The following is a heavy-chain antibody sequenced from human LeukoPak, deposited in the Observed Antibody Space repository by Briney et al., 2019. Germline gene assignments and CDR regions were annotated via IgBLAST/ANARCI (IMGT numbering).Heavy chain of an antibody. V-gene: IGHV3-23*01. Sequence: GGSLRLSCAASGLTFSSHVMTWVRQAPGKVLQLVSTIGSRSGGSTFYADSVKGRFTISRDNSKNTLYLQMDSLRAEDTAVYYCANQNVSPTRSLEYWGQGSLVTVSS. CDR3: ANQNVSPTRSLEY. D-gene: IGHD1-26*01. CDR2: IGSRSGGST. CDR1: GLTFSSHV. J-gene: IGHJ4*02.